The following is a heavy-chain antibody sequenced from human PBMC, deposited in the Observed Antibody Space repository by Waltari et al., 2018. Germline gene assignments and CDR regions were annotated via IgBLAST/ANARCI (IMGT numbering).Heavy chain of an antibody. J-gene: IGHJ4*02. CDR1: GFTFRSYI. V-gene: IGHV3-21*01. Sequence: EVQLVESGGGLVKPGGSLRLSGAASGFTFRSYIMNWFRQAPGKGLEWVSSISSSSSYIYYADSVKGRFTISRDNAKNSLYLQMNSLRAEDTAVYYCARAGGHTLDYWGQGTLVTVSS. CDR3: ARAGGHTLDY. CDR2: ISSSSSYI. D-gene: IGHD3-16*01.